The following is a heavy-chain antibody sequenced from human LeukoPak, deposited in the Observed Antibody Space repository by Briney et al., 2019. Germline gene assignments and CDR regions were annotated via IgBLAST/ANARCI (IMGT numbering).Heavy chain of an antibody. CDR3: ARWDGYYMDV. D-gene: IGHD1-26*01. V-gene: IGHV3-21*01. J-gene: IGHJ6*03. CDR1: GFTFSSYS. Sequence: GGSLRLSCAASGFTFSSYSVNWVRQAPGKGLEWVSSISSSSSYIYYADSEKGRFTISRDNAKNSLYLQMNSLRAEDTAVYYCARWDGYYMDVWGKGTTVTVSS. CDR2: ISSSSSYI.